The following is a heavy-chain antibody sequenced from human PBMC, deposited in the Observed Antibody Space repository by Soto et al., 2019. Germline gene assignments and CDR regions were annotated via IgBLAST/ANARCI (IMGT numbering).Heavy chain of an antibody. CDR1: GGSISSGGYY. J-gene: IGHJ5*02. CDR2: IYYSGST. Sequence: NPSETLSLTCTVSGGSISSGGYYWSWIRQHPGKGLEWIGYIYYSGSTYYNPSLKSRVTISVDTSKNQFSLKLSSVTAADTAVYYCARARSNDKTFDPWGQGTLVTVSS. D-gene: IGHD4-4*01. V-gene: IGHV4-31*03. CDR3: ARARSNDKTFDP.